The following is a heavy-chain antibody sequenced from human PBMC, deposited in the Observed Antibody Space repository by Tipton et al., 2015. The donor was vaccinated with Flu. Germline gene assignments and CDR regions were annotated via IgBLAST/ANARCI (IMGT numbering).Heavy chain of an antibody. J-gene: IGHJ5*02. D-gene: IGHD3-10*01. CDR1: GGSISSSSYY. Sequence: TLSLTCTVSGGSISSSSYYWGWIRQPPGRGLEWIGSIYYSGSTNYNPSLKSRVTMSVDTSKNQFSLKLSSVTAADTAVYYCARDILLLSWFDPWGQGTLVTVSS. V-gene: IGHV4-39*07. CDR2: IYYSGST. CDR3: ARDILLLSWFDP.